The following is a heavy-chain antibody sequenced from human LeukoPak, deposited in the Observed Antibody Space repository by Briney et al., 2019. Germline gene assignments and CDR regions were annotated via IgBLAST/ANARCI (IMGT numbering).Heavy chain of an antibody. V-gene: IGHV4-34*01. Sequence: SETLSLTCAVYGGSFSGYYWSWIRQPPGKGLEWIGEINHSGSTNYNPSLKSRVTMSVDTSKNQFSLKLSSVTAADTAVYYCATSYCGGDCYSRTGDYWGQGTLVTVSS. CDR3: ATSYCGGDCYSRTGDY. CDR1: GGSFSGYY. D-gene: IGHD2-21*02. CDR2: INHSGST. J-gene: IGHJ4*02.